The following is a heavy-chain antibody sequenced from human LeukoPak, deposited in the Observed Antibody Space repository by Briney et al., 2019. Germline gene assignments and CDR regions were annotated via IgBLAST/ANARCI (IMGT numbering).Heavy chain of an antibody. CDR2: IYTSGST. Sequence: PSETLSLTCTVSGGSISSYSWSWIRQPAGKGLEWIGRIYTSGSTNYNPSLKSRVTISVDKSKNQFSLILSSVTAADTAVYYCARTSNYDFWSGYYKDNWFDHWGQGTLVTVSS. CDR3: ARTSNYDFWSGYYKDNWFDH. J-gene: IGHJ5*02. D-gene: IGHD3-3*01. CDR1: GGSISSYS. V-gene: IGHV4-4*07.